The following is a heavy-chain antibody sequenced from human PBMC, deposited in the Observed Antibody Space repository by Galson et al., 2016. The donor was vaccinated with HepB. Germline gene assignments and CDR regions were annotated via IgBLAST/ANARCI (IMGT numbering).Heavy chain of an antibody. J-gene: IGHJ4*02. V-gene: IGHV3-23*01. D-gene: IGHD6-19*01. CDR2: ISTRRTT. CDR1: GLVFSNFG. Sequence: SLRLSCAASGLVFSNFGLSWVRQAPGKGLAWVASISTRRTTYYSDSVQGRFTISRDNSTDTLYLQMNSLRAEDTAVYDCVKDGPDNGWPDFEYWGQGSLVTVSS. CDR3: VKDGPDNGWPDFEY.